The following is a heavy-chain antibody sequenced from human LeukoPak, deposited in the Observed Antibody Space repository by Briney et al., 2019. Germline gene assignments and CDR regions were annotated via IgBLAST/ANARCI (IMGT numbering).Heavy chain of an antibody. CDR2: ISGSGGST. D-gene: IGHD3-22*01. J-gene: IGHJ4*02. V-gene: IGHV3-23*01. Sequence: GGSLRLSCAASGFTFSSYAMSWVRQAPGKGLEWLSAISGSGGSTYYADSVKGRFTISRDNSKNTLYLQMNSLRAEDTAVYYCAKAGNYDSSGYYYVPLKNWGQGTLVTVSS. CDR3: AKAGNYDSSGYYYVPLKN. CDR1: GFTFSSYA.